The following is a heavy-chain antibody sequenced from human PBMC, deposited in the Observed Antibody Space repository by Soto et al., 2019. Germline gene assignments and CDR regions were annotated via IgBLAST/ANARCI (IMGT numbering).Heavy chain of an antibody. J-gene: IGHJ6*02. Sequence: PXGCLRLSFAASGFTVSSYAMSWVRQAPGKGLEWVSAIGGSGGSTYYADSVKGRFTISRDNSKNTLFLQMNSLRAEDTAVYYCAQDPYYYDTSEMDVWGQGTTVTVSS. CDR3: AQDPYYYDTSEMDV. D-gene: IGHD3-22*01. CDR1: GFTVSSYA. CDR2: IGGSGGST. V-gene: IGHV3-23*01.